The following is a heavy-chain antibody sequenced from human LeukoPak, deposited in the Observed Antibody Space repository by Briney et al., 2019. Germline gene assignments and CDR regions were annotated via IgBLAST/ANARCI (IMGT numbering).Heavy chain of an antibody. V-gene: IGHV3-15*01. CDR1: GFTFSNAW. CDR3: TTDPPPYYDSSGQPSYYYGMDV. D-gene: IGHD3-22*01. CDR2: IKSKTDGGTT. J-gene: IGHJ6*02. Sequence: PGGSLRLSCAASGFTFSNAWMSWVRQAPGKGLEWVGRIKSKTDGGTTDHAAPVKGRFTISRDDSKNMLYLQMNSLKTEDTAVHYCTTDPPPYYDSSGQPSYYYGMDVWGQGTTVTVSS.